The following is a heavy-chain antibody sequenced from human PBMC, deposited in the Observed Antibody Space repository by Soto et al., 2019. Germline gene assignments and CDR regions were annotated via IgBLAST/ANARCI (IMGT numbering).Heavy chain of an antibody. CDR1: GGTFSSYA. V-gene: IGHV1-69*01. D-gene: IGHD2-15*01. Sequence: QVQLVQSGAEVKKPGSSVKVSCKASGGTFSSYAISWVRQAPGQGLEWMGGIIPMFGTTKYAQKFQGRLTITADESTSTVYMELSSLRSGDTAVYYCARGDVVVAASQLGWFDPWGQGTLVTVSS. CDR2: IIPMFGTT. J-gene: IGHJ5*02. CDR3: ARGDVVVAASQLGWFDP.